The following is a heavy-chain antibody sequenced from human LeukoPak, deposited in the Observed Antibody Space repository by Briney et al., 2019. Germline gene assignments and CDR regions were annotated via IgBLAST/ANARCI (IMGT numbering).Heavy chain of an antibody. J-gene: IGHJ4*02. D-gene: IGHD1-26*01. CDR3: ARDLRGSNAY. CDR2: ISSNGGST. CDR1: GFTFSSYA. Sequence: GGSLRLSSAASGFTFSSYAMHWVRQAPGKGLEYVSGISSNGGSTNYANSVKGRFTISRDNSKNTLYLQMGSLRVEDMAVYYCARDLRGSNAYWGQGTLVTVSS. V-gene: IGHV3-64*01.